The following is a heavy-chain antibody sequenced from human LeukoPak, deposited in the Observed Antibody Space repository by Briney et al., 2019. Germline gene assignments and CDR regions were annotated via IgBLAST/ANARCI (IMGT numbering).Heavy chain of an antibody. D-gene: IGHD3-10*01. Sequence: GGSLRLSCAASGFTFSHYGMHWVRQAPGKGLEWVAIISYDGSNKYYTDSVKGRFTISRDNPKNTLYLQMNGLRAEDTAVYYCAKGGGSGTYRELKDAFDIWGLGTLVTVSS. CDR1: GFTFSHYG. V-gene: IGHV3-30*18. CDR3: AKGGGSGTYRELKDAFDI. J-gene: IGHJ3*02. CDR2: ISYDGSNK.